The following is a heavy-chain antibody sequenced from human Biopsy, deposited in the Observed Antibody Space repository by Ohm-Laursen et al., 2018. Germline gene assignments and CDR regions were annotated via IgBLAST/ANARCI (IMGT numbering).Heavy chain of an antibody. J-gene: IGHJ6*02. D-gene: IGHD3-9*01. V-gene: IGHV1-69*01. CDR1: GGTFSNSA. CDR3: APQTPRDPDILTGAYHYDMAV. Sequence: SSVKVSCKVSGGTFSNSAISWVRRAPGQGLEWMGGIITFFRTVNYAQNFQGRLTITADEFTDTAYMELRSLRSEDTAVYYCAPQTPRDPDILTGAYHYDMAVWGQGTTVTVSS. CDR2: IITFFRTV.